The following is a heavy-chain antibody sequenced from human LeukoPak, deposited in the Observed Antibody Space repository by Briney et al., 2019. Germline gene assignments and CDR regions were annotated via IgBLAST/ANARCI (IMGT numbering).Heavy chain of an antibody. Sequence: SETLSLTCTDSGGSISSSSYYWGWIRQPPGKGLEWIGSIYYSGSTYYNPSLKSRVTISVDTSKNQFSLRLSSVTAADTAVYYCSRGYSSGWHTSPDYWGQGTLVTVSS. CDR1: GGSISSSSYY. V-gene: IGHV4-39*01. D-gene: IGHD6-19*01. CDR2: IYYSGST. J-gene: IGHJ4*02. CDR3: SRGYSSGWHTSPDY.